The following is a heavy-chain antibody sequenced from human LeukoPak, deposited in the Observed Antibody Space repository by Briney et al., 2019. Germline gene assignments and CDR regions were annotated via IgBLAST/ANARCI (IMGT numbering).Heavy chain of an antibody. CDR2: IYSGGST. CDR1: GFAVSSNY. CDR3: ARDAGNSGYGCDL. V-gene: IGHV3-53*01. Sequence: GGSLRLSCAASGFAVSSNYMSWVRQAPGKGLEWVSVIYSGGSTYYADSVKGRFTISRDNARNSLYLQMNNLRGEDTAIYYCARDAGNSGYGCDLWGQGTLVTVSS. D-gene: IGHD5-12*01. J-gene: IGHJ5*02.